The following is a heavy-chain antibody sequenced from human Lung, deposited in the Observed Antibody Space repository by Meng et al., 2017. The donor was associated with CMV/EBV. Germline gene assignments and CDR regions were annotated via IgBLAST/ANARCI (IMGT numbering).Heavy chain of an antibody. J-gene: IGHJ4*02. D-gene: IGHD6-13*01. Sequence: KASGYTCSSYDINWVRQATGLGLEWMGWMDTNSGNTGYAQKFQGRVTFTRNTSISTAYMELSSLRSEDTAVYYCARARIAALLAFDHWGQGTLVTVSS. CDR2: MDTNSGNT. CDR1: GYTCSSYD. V-gene: IGHV1-8*03. CDR3: ARARIAALLAFDH.